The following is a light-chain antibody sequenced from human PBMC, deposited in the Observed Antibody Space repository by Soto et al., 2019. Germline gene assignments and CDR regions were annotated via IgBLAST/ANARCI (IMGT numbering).Light chain of an antibody. Sequence: QSVLTQPASVSGSPGQSITISYTGTSSDVGGYNYVSWYQQHPGKAPKLMTYEVSNRPSGVSNRFSGSKSGNTASLTISGLQAEDEADYYCSSYTSSSTLDWVFGGGTKLTVL. CDR2: EVS. J-gene: IGLJ3*02. V-gene: IGLV2-14*01. CDR1: SSDVGGYNY. CDR3: SSYTSSSTLDWV.